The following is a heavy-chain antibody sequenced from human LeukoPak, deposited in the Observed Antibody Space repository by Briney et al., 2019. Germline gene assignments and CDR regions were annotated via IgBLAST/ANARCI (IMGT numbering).Heavy chain of an antibody. J-gene: IGHJ5*02. Sequence: GGSLRLSCAASGFTFSSYAMHWVRQAPGKGLDWVAVISYDGSNKYYADSVKGRFTISRDNSKNTLYLQMTSLRAEDTAVYYCERPFSESWGQGTLVTVYS. D-gene: IGHD6-25*01. CDR1: GFTFSSYA. CDR2: ISYDGSNK. CDR3: ERPFSES. V-gene: IGHV3-30*01.